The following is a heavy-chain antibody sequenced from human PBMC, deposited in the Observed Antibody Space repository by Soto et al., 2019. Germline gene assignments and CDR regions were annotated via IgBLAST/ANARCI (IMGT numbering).Heavy chain of an antibody. Sequence: QVQLVQSGAEVKKPGSSVKVSCKASGGTFSSYTISWVRQAPGQGLEWMGRIIPILGIANYAQKFQGRVTITADKSPCTSYMELSSLRSEDTAVYYCARGNCSGGSCYFAYWCQGTLVTVSS. J-gene: IGHJ4*02. CDR1: GGTFSSYT. CDR3: ARGNCSGGSCYFAY. V-gene: IGHV1-69*02. D-gene: IGHD2-15*01. CDR2: IIPILGIA.